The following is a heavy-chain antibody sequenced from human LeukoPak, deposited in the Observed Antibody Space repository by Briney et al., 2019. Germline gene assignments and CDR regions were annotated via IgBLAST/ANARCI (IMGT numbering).Heavy chain of an antibody. CDR3: ARVSSSGWYSDYYYGMDV. CDR1: GYTFTSYG. Sequence: GASVKVSCKASGYTFTSYGISWVRQAPGQGLEWMGWISAYNGNTNYAQKLQGRVTMTTDTSTSTAYMELRSLRSDDTAVYYCARVSSSGWYSDYYYGMDVWGQGTTVTVSS. D-gene: IGHD6-19*01. J-gene: IGHJ6*02. V-gene: IGHV1-18*01. CDR2: ISAYNGNT.